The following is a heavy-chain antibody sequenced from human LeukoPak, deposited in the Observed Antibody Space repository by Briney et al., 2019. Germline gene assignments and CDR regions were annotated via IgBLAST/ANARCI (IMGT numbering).Heavy chain of an antibody. V-gene: IGHV4-39*07. CDR1: GGCISSSSYY. Sequence: SETLSLTCTVSGGCISSSSYYWGWIRQPPGKGLEWIGSIYYSGSTYYNPSLKSRVTISVDTSKNQFSLKLSSVTAADTAVYYCARDPALIFGVVIGLGYWGQGTLVTVSS. J-gene: IGHJ4*02. CDR2: IYYSGST. D-gene: IGHD3-3*01. CDR3: ARDPALIFGVVIGLGY.